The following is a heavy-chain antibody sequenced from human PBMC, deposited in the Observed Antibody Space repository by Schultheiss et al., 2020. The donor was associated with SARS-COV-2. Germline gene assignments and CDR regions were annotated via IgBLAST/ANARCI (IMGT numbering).Heavy chain of an antibody. D-gene: IGHD2-2*01. CDR1: GFTFSSYG. Sequence: GESLKISCAASGFTFSSYGMHWVRQAPGKGLEWVSVIYSGGSTYYADSVKGRFTISRDNSKNTLYLQMNSLRAEDTAVYYCARGPPYLYYYYYGMDVWGQGTTVTVSS. V-gene: IGHV3-NL1*01. J-gene: IGHJ6*02. CDR2: IYSGGST. CDR3: ARGPPYLYYYYYGMDV.